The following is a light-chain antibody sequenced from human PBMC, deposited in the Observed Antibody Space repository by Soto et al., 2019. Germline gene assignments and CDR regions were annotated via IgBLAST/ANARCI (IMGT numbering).Light chain of an antibody. V-gene: IGKV3-11*01. J-gene: IGKJ2*01. CDR3: QHRDNWSYI. CDR1: ESVRHY. Sequence: EIVFTQAPATLSFSTGERATLSCRASESVRHYVAWYQQKPAQAPRLLSYDASNRATGIPARFSGSGSGTDYTLTISSLEAEDFAVYYCQHRDNWSYIFGQGTKVDIK. CDR2: DAS.